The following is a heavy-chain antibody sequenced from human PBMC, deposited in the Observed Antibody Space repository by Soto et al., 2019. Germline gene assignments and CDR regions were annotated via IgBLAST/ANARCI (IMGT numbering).Heavy chain of an antibody. J-gene: IGHJ6*02. CDR3: ASILTYYYDSSGYSSGMDV. CDR1: GYSFTSYW. D-gene: IGHD3-22*01. Sequence: GESLKISCKGSGYSFTSYWISWVRQMPGKGLEWMGRIDPGDSYTNYSPSFQGHVTISADKSISTAYLQWSSLKASDTAMYYCASILTYYYDSSGYSSGMDVWGQGTTVTVSS. CDR2: IDPGDSYT. V-gene: IGHV5-10-1*01.